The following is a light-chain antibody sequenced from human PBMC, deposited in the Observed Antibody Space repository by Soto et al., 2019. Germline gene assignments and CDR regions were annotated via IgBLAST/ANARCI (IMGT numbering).Light chain of an antibody. Sequence: EVVLTQSPATLSLSPGERATLSCRASQNVGNLLAWYQQKPGQAPRLLIYDSSNRATGIPARFSGSGSGTDFTLTISSLEPEDFAVYSCQQRRDWPPTFGGGTKVEIK. V-gene: IGKV3-11*01. CDR3: QQRRDWPPT. J-gene: IGKJ4*01. CDR2: DSS. CDR1: QNVGNL.